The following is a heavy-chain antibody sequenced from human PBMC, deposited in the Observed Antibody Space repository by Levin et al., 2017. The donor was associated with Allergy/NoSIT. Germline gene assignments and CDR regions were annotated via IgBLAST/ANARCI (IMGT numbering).Heavy chain of an antibody. D-gene: IGHD2-2*02. CDR3: ARVAPIYCSTTSCYTGGYYYYGMDV. CDR1: GFTFSSYW. V-gene: IGHV3-7*01. CDR2: IKQDGSEK. Sequence: SCAASGFTFSSYWMNWVRQAPGKGLEWVANIKQDGSEKYYVDSVKGRFTISRDNAKNSLYLQMNSLRAEDTAVYYCARVAPIYCSTTSCYTGGYYYYGMDVWGQGTTVTVSS. J-gene: IGHJ6*02.